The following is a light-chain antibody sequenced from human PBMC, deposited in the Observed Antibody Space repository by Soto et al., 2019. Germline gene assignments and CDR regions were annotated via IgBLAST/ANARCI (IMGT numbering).Light chain of an antibody. Sequence: EMVLTQSPDTLSLSPGERATLSCRTSQSVSSSSLAWYQQKLGQAPRLLIYGASTRDAGIPDRFSGSGSGTDFTLTVSRLEPEDFAVFYCQQYGSSPPTFGQGTKLEIK. CDR2: GAS. V-gene: IGKV3-20*01. CDR1: QSVSSSS. CDR3: QQYGSSPPT. J-gene: IGKJ2*01.